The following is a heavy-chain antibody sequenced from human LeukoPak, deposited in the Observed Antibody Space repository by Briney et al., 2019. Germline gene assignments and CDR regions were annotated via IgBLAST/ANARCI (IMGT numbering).Heavy chain of an antibody. V-gene: IGHV3-74*01. Sequence: GGSLRLSCAASGFTFSSYTINRVRQAPGKGLVGVARINGDGSSTAYADSVKGRFTISRDNAKNTLYLQMNSLTAEDTAVYYCARGPPWYFDLWGRGTLVTVSS. CDR1: GFTFSSYT. D-gene: IGHD5-12*01. CDR3: ARGPPWYFDL. CDR2: INGDGSST. J-gene: IGHJ2*01.